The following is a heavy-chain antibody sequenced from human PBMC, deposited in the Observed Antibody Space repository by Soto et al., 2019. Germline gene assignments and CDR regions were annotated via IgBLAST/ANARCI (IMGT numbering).Heavy chain of an antibody. D-gene: IGHD1-26*01. CDR3: AYLNRRVGAFDI. Sequence: QVQLVESGGGVVQPGRSLRLSCAASGFTFSSYGMHWVRQAPGKGLEWVAVISYDGSNKYYADSVKGRFTISRDNSKNTLYLQMNSLRAEDTAVYYCAYLNRRVGAFDIWGQGTMVTVSS. V-gene: IGHV3-30*03. CDR2: ISYDGSNK. CDR1: GFTFSSYG. J-gene: IGHJ3*02.